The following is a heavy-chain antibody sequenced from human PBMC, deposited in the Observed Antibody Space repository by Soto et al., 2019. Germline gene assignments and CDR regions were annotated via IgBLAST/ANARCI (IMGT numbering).Heavy chain of an antibody. CDR1: GFTFSSYT. CDR3: AKGANLVHPYFFDY. CDR2: ISGDAGTT. Sequence: EVRLLESGGDLVQPGGSLRLSCAASGFTFSSYTMNWVRQAPGKGLEWVSAISGDAGTTYYADSVKGRFTISRDNSKNTLHLQMNSLRAEDTAVYYCAKGANLVHPYFFDYWGQGTLVTVSS. V-gene: IGHV3-23*01. J-gene: IGHJ4*02.